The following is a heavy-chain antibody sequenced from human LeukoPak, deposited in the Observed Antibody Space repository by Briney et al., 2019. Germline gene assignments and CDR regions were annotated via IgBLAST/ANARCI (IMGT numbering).Heavy chain of an antibody. CDR2: IRYDGSNK. D-gene: IGHD1-1*01. CDR1: GFTFSSYG. V-gene: IGHV3-30*02. CDR3: AKDLQLLLDY. Sequence: PGGSLRLSCAASGFTFSSYGMHWVRQAPGKGLEWVAFIRYDGSNKYYADSVKGRFTISRDNSKNTLYLQMNSLRAEDAAVYYCAKDLQLLLDYWGQGTLVTVSS. J-gene: IGHJ4*02.